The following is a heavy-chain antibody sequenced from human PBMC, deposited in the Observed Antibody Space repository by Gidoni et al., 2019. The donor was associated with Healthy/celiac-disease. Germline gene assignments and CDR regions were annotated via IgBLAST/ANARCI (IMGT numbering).Heavy chain of an antibody. CDR1: GFTFSSDA. Sequence: EVQLLESGGGLVQPGGSLRLSCAASGFTFSSDAMSWVRQAPGKGLGGVSAISGSGGSTYYADAVKGRFTISRDNSKNTLYLQMNSLRAEATAVYYCAKDQGGEDYWGQGTLVTVSS. CDR3: AKDQGGEDY. V-gene: IGHV3-23*01. D-gene: IGHD3-16*01. J-gene: IGHJ4*02. CDR2: ISGSGGST.